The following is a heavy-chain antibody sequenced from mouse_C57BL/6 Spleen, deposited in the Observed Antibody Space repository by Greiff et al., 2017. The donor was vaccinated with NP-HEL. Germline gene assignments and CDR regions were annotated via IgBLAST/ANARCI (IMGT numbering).Heavy chain of an antibody. CDR1: GYTFTDYN. CDR3: ARGDYLGIGYYFDY. Sequence: VQLQQSGPELVKPGASVKMSCKASGYTFTDYNMHWVKQSHGKSLEWIGYINPNNGGTSYNQKFKGKATLTVNKSSSTDYMELRSLTSGDSAVYYCARGDYLGIGYYFDYWGQGTTLTVSS. J-gene: IGHJ2*01. CDR2: INPNNGGT. V-gene: IGHV1-22*01. D-gene: IGHD1-1*01.